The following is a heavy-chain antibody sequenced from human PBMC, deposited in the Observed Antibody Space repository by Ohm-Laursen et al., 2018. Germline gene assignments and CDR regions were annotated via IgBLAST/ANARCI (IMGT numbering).Heavy chain of an antibody. D-gene: IGHD2-21*01. V-gene: IGHV3-21*01. CDR2: TSRTGSYT. J-gene: IGHJ6*02. CDR1: GFTFNIYD. CDR3: ARAYEATPPNV. Sequence: SLRLSCAASGFTFNIYDMNWVRQAPGKGLEWVSSTSRTGSYTNYADSVTGRFSISRDNAENSVYLQMNSLRVEDTAVYYCARAYEATPPNVWGQGTTVTVS.